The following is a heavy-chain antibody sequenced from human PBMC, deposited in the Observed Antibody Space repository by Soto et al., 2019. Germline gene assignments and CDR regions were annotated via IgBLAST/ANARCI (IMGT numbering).Heavy chain of an antibody. CDR1: GGTIRSSTYY. Sequence: SETLSLTCTVSGGTIRSSTYYWTWIRQHPGKGLERIGYISSSGSTHYKPSLKSRVTMSVDTSKNQFSLNLSSMTVADTAVYFCARDSRYKHGHWFALWGQGTLVTVSS. CDR3: ARDSRYKHGHWFAL. D-gene: IGHD3-9*01. CDR2: ISSSGST. V-gene: IGHV4-31*03. J-gene: IGHJ5*02.